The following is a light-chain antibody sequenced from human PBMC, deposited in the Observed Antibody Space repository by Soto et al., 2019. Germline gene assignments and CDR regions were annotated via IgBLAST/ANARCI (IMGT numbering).Light chain of an antibody. J-gene: IGKJ1*01. CDR2: DTS. V-gene: IGKV3-11*01. Sequence: EIVLTHSPATLSLSPLERANLSFRASETIRGLLAWYQQRPGQPPRLLIYDTSNRATGIPARFSGSGSGTDFTLTISGLEPEDFAVYYCQQYGSSPRTFGQGTKVDI. CDR3: QQYGSSPRT. CDR1: ETIRGL.